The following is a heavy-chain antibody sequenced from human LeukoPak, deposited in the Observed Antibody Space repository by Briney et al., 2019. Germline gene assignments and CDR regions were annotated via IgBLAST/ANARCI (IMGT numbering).Heavy chain of an antibody. CDR2: INPNSGGT. J-gene: IGHJ4*02. V-gene: IGHV1-2*06. Sequence: GASVKVSCKASGYTFTGYYMHWVRQAPGQGLEWMVRINPNSGGTNYAQKFQGRVTMTRDTSISTAYMELSRLRSDDTAVYYCARGPQYCSSTSCYPDNWGQGTLVTVSS. D-gene: IGHD2-2*01. CDR1: GYTFTGYY. CDR3: ARGPQYCSSTSCYPDN.